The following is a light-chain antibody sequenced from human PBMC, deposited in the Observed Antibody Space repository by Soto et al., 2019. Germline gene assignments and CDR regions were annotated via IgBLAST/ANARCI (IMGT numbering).Light chain of an antibody. CDR1: QDVAGD. Sequence: RVTTQSPATLSVSPGERVTLSCRASQDVAGDLAWYQQKPGQAPRLLIYRTSTRATNIPARFSGSGSGTEFTLTISSLQSEDFAVYYCQEYNGRSSFGQGTKVEMK. CDR2: RTS. V-gene: IGKV3-15*01. J-gene: IGKJ1*01. CDR3: QEYNGRSS.